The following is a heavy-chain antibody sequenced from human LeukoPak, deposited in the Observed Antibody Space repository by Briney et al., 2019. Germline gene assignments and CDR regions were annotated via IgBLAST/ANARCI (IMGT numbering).Heavy chain of an antibody. D-gene: IGHD6-13*01. CDR1: GFTFSSYA. J-gene: IGHJ4*02. Sequence: GGSLRLSCAASGFTFSSYAMSWVRQAPGKRLEWVSAISGSGGSTYYADSVKGRFTISRDNSKNTLYLQMNSLRAEDTAVYYCAKGSGYSSSWYYDYWGQGTLVTVSS. V-gene: IGHV3-23*01. CDR3: AKGSGYSSSWYYDY. CDR2: ISGSGGST.